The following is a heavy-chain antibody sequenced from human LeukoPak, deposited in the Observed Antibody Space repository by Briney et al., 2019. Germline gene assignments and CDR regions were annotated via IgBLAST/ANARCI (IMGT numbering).Heavy chain of an antibody. J-gene: IGHJ4*02. D-gene: IGHD2-2*01. CDR3: AKDHPRCTSTSCYVSDY. CDR1: GFTFSSYA. CDR2: IDNSGGST. V-gene: IGHV3-23*01. Sequence: PGGSLRLSCAASGFTFSSYAVTWVRQAPGKGLEWVSSIDNSGGSTYYADSVKGRFTISRDNSKNTMYLQMNSLRAEDTAVYYCAKDHPRCTSTSCYVSDYWGQGTLVTVSP.